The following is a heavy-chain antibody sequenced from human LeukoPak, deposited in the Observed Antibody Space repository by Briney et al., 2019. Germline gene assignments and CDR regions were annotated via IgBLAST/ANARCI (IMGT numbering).Heavy chain of an antibody. CDR2: IHYSGST. Sequence: SETLSLTCTVSGSSISSYYCSWIRQPPGKRLEWIGYIHYSGSTNYNPSLKSRVTISVDTSKNQFSLKLKSVTAADTAVYYCATSDRYSHFDYWGQGTLVTVSS. CDR3: ATSDRYSHFDY. J-gene: IGHJ4*02. V-gene: IGHV4-59*01. D-gene: IGHD2-15*01. CDR1: GSSISSYY.